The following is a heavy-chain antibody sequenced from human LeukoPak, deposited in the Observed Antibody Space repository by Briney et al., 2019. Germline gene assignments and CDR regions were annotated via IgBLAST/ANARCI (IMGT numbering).Heavy chain of an antibody. CDR1: GYTFIDYY. CDR3: ARGGGRYSVDY. CDR2: ISPNSGGT. V-gene: IGHV1-2*02. Sequence: ASVKVPCKASGYTFIDYYMHWVRQAPGQGLEWIGWISPNSGGTKYVQKFQGRVTMTRDTSITTVYMELSGLSFDDTAVYYCARGGGRYSVDYWGQGTLVIVSS. J-gene: IGHJ4*02. D-gene: IGHD1-26*01.